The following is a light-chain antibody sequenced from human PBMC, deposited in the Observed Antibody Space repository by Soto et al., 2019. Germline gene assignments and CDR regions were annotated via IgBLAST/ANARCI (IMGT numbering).Light chain of an antibody. V-gene: IGKV1-5*01. CDR3: QQYSSYSLYT. J-gene: IGKJ2*01. CDR2: DAS. CDR1: QSISGW. Sequence: DIQMTQSPSTLSASVGDRVTITCRASQSISGWLAWFQQKPGKAPKLLIYDASTVESGVPSRFSGSVSGTQFTLTISSLQPDDFATYFCQQYSSYSLYTFGQGTKLEI.